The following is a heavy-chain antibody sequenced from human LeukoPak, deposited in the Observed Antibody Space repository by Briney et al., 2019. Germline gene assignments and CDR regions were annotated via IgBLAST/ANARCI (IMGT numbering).Heavy chain of an antibody. D-gene: IGHD6-13*01. V-gene: IGHV4-34*01. CDR1: GGSFSGYY. CDR3: ARTRFGRHVSSRFDY. J-gene: IGHJ4*02. CDR2: TNHRGST. Sequence: SETLSLTCAVYGGSFSGYYWSWIRQPPGKGLEWIGETNHRGSTNYNPSLKSRVTISVDTSKNQFSLKLSSVTAADTAVYYCARTRFGRHVSSRFDYWGQGTLVTVSS.